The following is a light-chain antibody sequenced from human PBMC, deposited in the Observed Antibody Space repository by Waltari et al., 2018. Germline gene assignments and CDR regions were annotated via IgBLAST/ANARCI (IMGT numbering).Light chain of an antibody. CDR3: QQYYRSRT. CDR1: QSVFYRSDNKNY. V-gene: IGKV4-1*01. Sequence: DIVMTQSPDSLAVSLGERATIDCKSSQSVFYRSDNKNYLAWYPHKPGQPPKLLFYWASTREAGVPDRFSASGSGTDFTLTINNLQAEDLAVYYCQQYYRSRTFGQGTKVEIK. J-gene: IGKJ1*01. CDR2: WAS.